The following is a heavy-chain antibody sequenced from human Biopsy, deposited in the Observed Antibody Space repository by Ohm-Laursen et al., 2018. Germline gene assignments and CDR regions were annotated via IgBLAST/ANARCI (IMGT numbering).Heavy chain of an antibody. V-gene: IGHV4-59*01. CDR1: GDSIKSYY. Sequence: TLSLTCPVSGDSIKSYYWNWIRQSPGKGLEWIGFIYYTGHTNYNPSLKSRATISVDTSKNQFSLKVISVTAADTAVYYCARLTGDPSYWGQGILVTVSS. D-gene: IGHD7-27*01. CDR3: ARLTGDPSY. CDR2: IYYTGHT. J-gene: IGHJ4*02.